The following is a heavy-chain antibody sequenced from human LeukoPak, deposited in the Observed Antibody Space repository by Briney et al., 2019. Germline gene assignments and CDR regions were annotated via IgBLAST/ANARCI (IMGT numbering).Heavy chain of an antibody. Sequence: AGGSLRLSCAASGFTFSSYWMSWVRQAPGKGLEWVANIKQDGSEKYYVDSVKGRFTISRDNAKNSLYLQMNSLRAEDTAVYYCARDQGRTTVTNWFDPWGQGTLVTVSS. J-gene: IGHJ5*02. D-gene: IGHD4-17*01. V-gene: IGHV3-7*05. CDR3: ARDQGRTTVTNWFDP. CDR1: GFTFSSYW. CDR2: IKQDGSEK.